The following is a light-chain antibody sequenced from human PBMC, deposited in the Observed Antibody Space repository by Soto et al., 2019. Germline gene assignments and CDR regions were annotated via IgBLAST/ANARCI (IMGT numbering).Light chain of an antibody. J-gene: IGKJ1*01. V-gene: IGKV3-20*01. CDR1: QSVSSSS. Sequence: EIVLTQSPGTLSLSPGERATLSCRASQSVSSSSLAWYQQKRGQAPRLLIHDASSRATGIPDRFSGSGSGTDFTLTISRLEPEDFAVYFCQPYGDSSWTFGQGSRVDI. CDR2: DAS. CDR3: QPYGDSSWT.